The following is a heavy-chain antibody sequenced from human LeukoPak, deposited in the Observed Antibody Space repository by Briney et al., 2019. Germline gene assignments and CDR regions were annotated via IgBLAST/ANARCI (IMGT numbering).Heavy chain of an antibody. V-gene: IGHV1-18*01. CDR1: GYTFTNYG. D-gene: IGHD5-18*01. CDR3: ARGVDTAYYYYYYMDV. Sequence: ASVKVSCKASGYTFTNYGISWVRQAPGQGLEWMGWISAYNGNTNYAQKLQGRVTMTTDTSTSTAYMELRSLRSDDTAVYYCARGVDTAYYYYYYMDVWGKGTTVTVSS. J-gene: IGHJ6*03. CDR2: ISAYNGNT.